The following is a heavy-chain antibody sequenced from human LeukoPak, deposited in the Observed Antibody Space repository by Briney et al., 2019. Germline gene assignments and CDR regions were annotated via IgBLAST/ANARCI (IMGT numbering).Heavy chain of an antibody. D-gene: IGHD1-26*01. Sequence: PPETLSLTCTVSGAFVSGYYWSWIRQPPGKRLEWVGESNDSGGTNYNPSLKSRVTISADKSKNQVSLKLTSVTAADTAVYYCARLSVIVGSTLEYYYYYMDVWGQGTTVTVSS. CDR2: SNDSGGT. CDR1: GAFVSGYY. J-gene: IGHJ6*03. V-gene: IGHV4-34*01. CDR3: ARLSVIVGSTLEYYYYYMDV.